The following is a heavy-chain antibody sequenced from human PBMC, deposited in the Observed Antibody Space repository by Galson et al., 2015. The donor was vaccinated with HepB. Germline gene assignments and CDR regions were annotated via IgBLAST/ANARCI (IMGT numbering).Heavy chain of an antibody. Sequence: SVKVSCKASGYTFTDYYMHRVRQAPGQGPEWMGIINPSDGSSYYAQKLQGRVTMTRDTSTTTLYIELRSLRSEDTAIYYCTRGRGSGWYGGDYWGQGTLVTVSS. CDR3: TRGRGSGWYGGDY. CDR1: GYTFTDYY. V-gene: IGHV1-46*04. D-gene: IGHD6-19*01. J-gene: IGHJ4*02. CDR2: INPSDGSS.